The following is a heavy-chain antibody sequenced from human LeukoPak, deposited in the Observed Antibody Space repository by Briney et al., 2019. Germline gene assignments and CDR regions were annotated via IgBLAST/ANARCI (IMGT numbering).Heavy chain of an antibody. CDR1: GFTFSNAW. Sequence: GGSLRLSCAASGFTFSNAWMSWVRQAPGKGLEWVGRIKSKTDGGTTDYAAPVKGRFTISRDNSKDTLSLQMNSLRAEDTAVYYCAKGKWGLTINNFDVWGQGTMVTVSS. CDR2: IKSKTDGGTT. CDR3: AKGKWGLTINNFDV. J-gene: IGHJ3*01. D-gene: IGHD3-9*01. V-gene: IGHV3-15*01.